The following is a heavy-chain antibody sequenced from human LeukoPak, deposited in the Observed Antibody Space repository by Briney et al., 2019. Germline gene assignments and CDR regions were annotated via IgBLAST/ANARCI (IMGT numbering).Heavy chain of an antibody. CDR3: AKANPGTAMVPYYYGMDV. D-gene: IGHD5-18*01. J-gene: IGHJ6*02. V-gene: IGHV3-23*01. CDR1: GFTFSSYA. CDR2: ISGSGGST. Sequence: GGSLRLSCAASGFTFSSYAMSWVRQAPGKGLEWVSAISGSGGSTYYADSVKGRFTISRDNSKNTLYLQMNGLRAEDTAVYYCAKANPGTAMVPYYYGMDVWGQGTTVTVSS.